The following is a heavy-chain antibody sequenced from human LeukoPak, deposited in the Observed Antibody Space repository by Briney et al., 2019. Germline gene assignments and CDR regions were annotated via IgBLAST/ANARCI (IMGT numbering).Heavy chain of an antibody. Sequence: GGPLRLSCEPSGFTFSSYGMHWFRQAPGKGLEWVAFIRYDGTNQYYADSVKGRFTISRDNSKNTLYLQMNSLRAEDTAVYYCATAGWHITMTPSFDYWGQGTLVTVSS. J-gene: IGHJ4*02. V-gene: IGHV3-30*02. D-gene: IGHD3-22*01. CDR1: GFTFSSYG. CDR3: ATAGWHITMTPSFDY. CDR2: IRYDGTNQ.